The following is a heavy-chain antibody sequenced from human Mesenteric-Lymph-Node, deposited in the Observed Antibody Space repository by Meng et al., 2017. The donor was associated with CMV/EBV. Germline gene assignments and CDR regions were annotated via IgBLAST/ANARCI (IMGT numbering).Heavy chain of an antibody. CDR3: ARVSLAAAGTFWFDP. Sequence: EVQLVESGGGVVKPGGSLRLSCAASGFTFSSDSMNWVRQATGKGLEWVSSISSSSSYIYYADSVKGRFTISRDNAKNSLYLQMNSLRAEDTAVYYCARVSLAAAGTFWFDPWGPGTLVNVSS. V-gene: IGHV3-21*01. D-gene: IGHD6-13*01. CDR2: ISSSSSYI. J-gene: IGHJ5*02. CDR1: GFTFSSDS.